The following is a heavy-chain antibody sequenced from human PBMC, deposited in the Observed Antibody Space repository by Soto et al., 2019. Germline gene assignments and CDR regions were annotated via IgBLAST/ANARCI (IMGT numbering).Heavy chain of an antibody. Sequence: GGSLRLSCAASGFTFSSYGMHWVRQAPGKGLEWVAVISYDGSNKYYADSVKGRFTISRDNSKNTLYLQMNSLRAEDTAVYYCAKDKVGYSGYGLFDYWGQGTLVTVSS. D-gene: IGHD5-12*01. J-gene: IGHJ4*02. CDR1: GFTFSSYG. V-gene: IGHV3-30*18. CDR3: AKDKVGYSGYGLFDY. CDR2: ISYDGSNK.